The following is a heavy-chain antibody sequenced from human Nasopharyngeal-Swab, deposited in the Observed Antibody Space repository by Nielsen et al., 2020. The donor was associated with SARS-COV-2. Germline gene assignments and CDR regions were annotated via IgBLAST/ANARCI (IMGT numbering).Heavy chain of an antibody. CDR2: ISSSSYI. CDR3: ARDVLAAAGPAYNWFDP. V-gene: IGHV3-69-1*01. D-gene: IGHD6-13*01. J-gene: IGHJ5*02. Sequence: VCQAPGKGLEWVSSISSSSYIYYADSVKGRFTISRDNAKNSLYLQMNSLRAEDTAVYYCARDVLAAAGPAYNWFDPWGQGTLVTVSS.